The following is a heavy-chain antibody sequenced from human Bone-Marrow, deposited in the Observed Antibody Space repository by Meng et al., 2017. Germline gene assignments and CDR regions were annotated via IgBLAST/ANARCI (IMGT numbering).Heavy chain of an antibody. Sequence: LERAWTRPRLVQPSASLSLTCTVSGGSSSRRSDYWGWIRQPRGKGLEWIGSIYYSGSTYYNPSLKRRVTISVDTSKNQFSLKLSSVTAADTAVYYCARDCPSPFRWFDPWGQGTLVTVSS. CDR1: GGSSSRRSDY. CDR2: IYYSGST. V-gene: IGHV4-39*07. CDR3: ARDCPSPFRWFDP. J-gene: IGHJ5*02.